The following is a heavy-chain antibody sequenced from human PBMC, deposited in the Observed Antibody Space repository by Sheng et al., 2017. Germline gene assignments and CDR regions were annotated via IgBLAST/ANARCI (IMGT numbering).Heavy chain of an antibody. J-gene: IGHJ4*01. CDR2: INPNSGGT. V-gene: IGHV1-2*02. CDR1: RYTFTDYY. D-gene: IGHD6-13*01. Sequence: QVQLVQSGPEVKKFGASVKVSCKASRYTFTDYYIHWVRQAPGQGLEWMGWINPNSGGTNYAQKFQGRVTLTRDTSITTAYMELSRLTSDDSAIYYCAREGGIAAADIYFFDY. CDR3: AREGGIAAADIYFFDY.